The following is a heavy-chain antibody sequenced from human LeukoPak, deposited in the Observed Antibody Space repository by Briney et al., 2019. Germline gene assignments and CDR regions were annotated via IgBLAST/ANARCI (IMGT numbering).Heavy chain of an antibody. J-gene: IGHJ4*02. CDR2: IWYDGSNI. Sequence: GGSLRLSCTASGFTFSIYSMHWVRQTPDKGLEWVAVIWYDGSNIYYADSVKGRFTISRDNSKNTLYLQMNSLRAEDTALYYCARARNDYDSNGFSVLDYWGQGTLVAVSS. CDR1: GFTFSIYS. CDR3: ARARNDYDSNGFSVLDY. D-gene: IGHD3-22*01. V-gene: IGHV3-33*01.